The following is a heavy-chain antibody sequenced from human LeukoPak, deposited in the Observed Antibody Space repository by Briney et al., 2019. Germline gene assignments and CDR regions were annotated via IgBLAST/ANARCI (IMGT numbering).Heavy chain of an antibody. J-gene: IGHJ4*02. V-gene: IGHV3-23*01. CDR3: ATLASGYTPNEY. CDR2: ITDSGGST. Sequence: GGSLRLSCAASGFTFSSYAMYWVRQAPGKGLEWVSSITDSGGSTYYADSVKGRFTISRDNSKSTLYLQVNSLRAEDTAVFYCATLASGYTPNEYWGQEPLVTVSS. D-gene: IGHD5-12*01. CDR1: GFTFSSYA.